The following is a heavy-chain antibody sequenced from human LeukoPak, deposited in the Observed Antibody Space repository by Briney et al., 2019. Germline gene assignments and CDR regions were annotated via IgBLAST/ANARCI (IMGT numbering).Heavy chain of an antibody. V-gene: IGHV4-4*02. J-gene: IGHJ5*02. CDR3: ARSISGSYGLNWFDP. CDR2: IYHSGST. CDR1: GGSISSSNW. Sequence: SETLSLTCAVSGGSISSSNWWSWVCQPPGKGLEWIGEIYHSGSTNYNPSLKSRVTISVDKSKNQFSLKLSSVTAADTAVYYCARSISGSYGLNWFDPWGQGTLVTVSS. D-gene: IGHD1-26*01.